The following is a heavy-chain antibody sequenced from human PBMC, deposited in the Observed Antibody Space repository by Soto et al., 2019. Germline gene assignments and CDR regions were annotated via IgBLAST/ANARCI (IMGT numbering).Heavy chain of an antibody. Sequence: GGSLRLSFAASGYTFIHYWMHWVRQAPGKGLVSVSRVNPHGTITTYADSVKGRFTISRDNAKNTVYLQKNSLGVEDKALYYCSYDTFGDKDFWGQGTPVTVS. V-gene: IGHV3-74*03. CDR3: SYDTFGDKDF. J-gene: IGHJ4*02. CDR2: VNPHGTIT. D-gene: IGHD3-9*01. CDR1: GYTFIHYW.